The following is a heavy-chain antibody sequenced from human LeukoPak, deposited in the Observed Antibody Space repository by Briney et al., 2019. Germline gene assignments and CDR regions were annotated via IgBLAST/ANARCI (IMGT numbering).Heavy chain of an antibody. J-gene: IGHJ4*02. CDR2: IYSGGST. V-gene: IGHV3-53*01. CDR1: GFTVSSNY. Sequence: GGSLRLSCAASGFTVSSNYMSWVRQAPGKGLEWVSVIYSGGSTYYADSVKGRFTISRDNSKNTLYLQMNSLRAEDTAVYHCARAYSSGWYVSYYFDYWGQGTLVTVSS. CDR3: ARAYSSGWYVSYYFDY. D-gene: IGHD6-19*01.